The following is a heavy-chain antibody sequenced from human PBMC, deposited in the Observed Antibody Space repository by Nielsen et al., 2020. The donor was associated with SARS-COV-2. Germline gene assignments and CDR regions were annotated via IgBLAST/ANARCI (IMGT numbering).Heavy chain of an antibody. CDR2: ITTHNGLT. D-gene: IGHD2-15*01. CDR3: ARDRDPTGANIVLLVAASQGMDV. Sequence: WVRQAPGQGLEWMGWITTHNGLTNYAHKLQGRVTMTTDTSTSTVYMELRSLRSDDTAVYYCARDRDPTGANIVLLVAASQGMDVWGQGTTVTVSS. J-gene: IGHJ6*02. V-gene: IGHV1-18*01.